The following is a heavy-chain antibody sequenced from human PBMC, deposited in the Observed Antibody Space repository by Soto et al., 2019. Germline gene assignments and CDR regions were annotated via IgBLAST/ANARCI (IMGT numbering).Heavy chain of an antibody. J-gene: IGHJ3*01. V-gene: IGHV3-21*01. CDR2: ISGDSNYI. CDR1: GFSFSGYN. Sequence: GGSLRLSCAASGFSFSGYNMNWVRQAPGKGLEWVSSISGDSNYIYYADSVQGRFTISRDNAKNSVYLQMNSLRAEDTAVYYCARVVYFDRSAYGLWGQGTMVTVSS. D-gene: IGHD3-22*01. CDR3: ARVVYFDRSAYGL.